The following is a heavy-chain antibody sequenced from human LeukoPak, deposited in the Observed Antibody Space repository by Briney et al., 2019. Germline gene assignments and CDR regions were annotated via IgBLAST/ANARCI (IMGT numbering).Heavy chain of an antibody. Sequence: SVKVSCKASGGTFSSYAISWVRQAPGQGLEWMGRIIPILGIANYAQKFQGRVTITADKSTSTAYMELSSLRSEDTAVYYCARDKGQEYYDILTGYSHNPFGMDVWGQGTTVTVSS. CDR3: ARDKGQEYYDILTGYSHNPFGMDV. V-gene: IGHV1-69*04. CDR2: IIPILGIA. CDR1: GGTFSSYA. D-gene: IGHD3-9*01. J-gene: IGHJ6*02.